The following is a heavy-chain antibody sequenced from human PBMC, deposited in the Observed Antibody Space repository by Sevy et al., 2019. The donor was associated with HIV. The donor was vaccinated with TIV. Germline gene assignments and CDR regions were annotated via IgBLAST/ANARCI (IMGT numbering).Heavy chain of an antibody. CDR2: VNSDGSST. J-gene: IGHJ4*02. CDR3: VAANSWEDY. V-gene: IGHV3-74*01. CDR1: GLTFSDYW. Sequence: GGSLRLSCAPSGLTFSDYWMHWVRQAPGKGLVWVSRVNSDGSSTTYADSVKGRFTISRDNTKNTLSLQMNSLRAEDTAVYYGVAANSWEDYWGQGTLVTVSS. D-gene: IGHD2-15*01.